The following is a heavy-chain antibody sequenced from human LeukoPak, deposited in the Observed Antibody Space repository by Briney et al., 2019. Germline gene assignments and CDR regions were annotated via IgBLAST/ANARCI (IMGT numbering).Heavy chain of an antibody. J-gene: IGHJ4*02. D-gene: IGHD3-22*01. CDR1: GGSISSGGYS. CDR2: IYHSGST. Sequence: PSETLSLTCAVSGGSISSGGYSWSWIRQPPGKGLEWIGYIYHSGSTYYNPSLKSRVTISVDRSKNQFSLKLSSVTAADTAVYYCARERHYDSSGYYHHGFDYWGQGTLVTVSS. CDR3: ARERHYDSSGYYHHGFDY. V-gene: IGHV4-30-2*01.